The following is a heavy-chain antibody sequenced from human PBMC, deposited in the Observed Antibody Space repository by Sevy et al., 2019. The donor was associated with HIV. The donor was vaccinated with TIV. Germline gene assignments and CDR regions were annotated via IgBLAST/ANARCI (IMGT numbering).Heavy chain of an antibody. J-gene: IGHJ6*02. CDR3: AREDIVLGEDNYYGMDV. CDR2: LYSGGRI. V-gene: IGHV3-53*01. Sequence: GGSLRLSCAASGFSVSSNYMSWVRQAPGKGPEWVSVLYSGGRISYADSVQGRFTISRDNSKNTLYLQMNSLRVEDTAVYYCAREDIVLGEDNYYGMDVWGQGTTVTVSS. CDR1: GFSVSSNY. D-gene: IGHD3-16*01.